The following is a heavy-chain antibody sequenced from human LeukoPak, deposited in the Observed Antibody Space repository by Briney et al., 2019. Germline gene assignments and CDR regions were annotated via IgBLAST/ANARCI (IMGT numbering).Heavy chain of an antibody. V-gene: IGHV4-59*01. D-gene: IGHD3-22*01. CDR2: IHYSGST. CDR3: ARYSDSSGYYDY. CDR1: GGSINSNY. Sequence: PSETLSLTCTVSGGSINSNYWSWIRQPPGKGLEWIGYIHYSGSTDYNPSLKSRVTISLDTSKSQFSLKLSSVTAADTAVYYCARYSDSSGYYDYWGQGTLVTVSS. J-gene: IGHJ4*02.